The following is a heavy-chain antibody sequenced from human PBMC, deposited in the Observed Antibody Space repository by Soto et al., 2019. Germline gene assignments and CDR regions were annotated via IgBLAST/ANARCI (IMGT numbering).Heavy chain of an antibody. V-gene: IGHV5-51*01. Sequence: PGESLKISCKGSGYSFTSYWIGWVRQMPGKGLEWMGIIYPGDSDTRYSPSFQGQVTISADKSISTAYLQWSSLKASDTAMYYCARRAFSPGIRDYYYYMDVWGKGTTVTVSS. CDR2: IYPGDSDT. D-gene: IGHD3-16*01. J-gene: IGHJ6*03. CDR3: ARRAFSPGIRDYYYYMDV. CDR1: GYSFTSYW.